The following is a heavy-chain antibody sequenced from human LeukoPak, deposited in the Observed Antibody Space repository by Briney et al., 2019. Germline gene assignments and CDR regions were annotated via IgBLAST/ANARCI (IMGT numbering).Heavy chain of an antibody. CDR2: INHSGST. CDR1: GESFIGYW. Sequence: SETLSLTCAVSGESFIGYWWSWIRQPPGKGLEWIGEINHSGSTYYNPSLKSRVTISVDTSKNQFSLKLSSVTAADTAVYYCARQTAGGYYDSSGYHYYWGQGTLVTVSS. CDR3: ARQTAGGYYDSSGYHYY. J-gene: IGHJ4*02. V-gene: IGHV4-34*01. D-gene: IGHD3-22*01.